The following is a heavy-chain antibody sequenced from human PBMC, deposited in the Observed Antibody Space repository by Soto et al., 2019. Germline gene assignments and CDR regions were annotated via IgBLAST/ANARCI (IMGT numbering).Heavy chain of an antibody. V-gene: IGHV4-39*01. CDR2: VCYSGAT. D-gene: IGHD1-1*01. CDR1: GGSVSNTDYF. J-gene: IGHJ4*02. CDR3: GRHRRETGTYAQPLDS. Sequence: KPSETLSLTCTVSGGSVSNTDYFWGWVRQPPGKGLEWVGSVCYSGATYYIPSLQSRVTMSVDASKNQVSLNLKSVTAADTALYFGGRHRRETGTYAQPLDSWGQGTLVTVSS.